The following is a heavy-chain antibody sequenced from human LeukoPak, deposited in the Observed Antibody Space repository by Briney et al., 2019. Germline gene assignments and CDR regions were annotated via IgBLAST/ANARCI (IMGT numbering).Heavy chain of an antibody. J-gene: IGHJ4*02. D-gene: IGHD1-26*01. CDR2: IYSGGTT. CDR3: PRETRWGAPEDY. CDR1: GFPLTDNY. V-gene: IGHV3-66*02. Sequence: GGSLRLSCVASGFPLTDNYVSWVRRAPGKGLEWVSVIYSGGTTYYTDSVKGRFSISRDISKNTVYLQMSSLRGEDTAVYYCPRETRWGAPEDYWGQGTLVTVSS.